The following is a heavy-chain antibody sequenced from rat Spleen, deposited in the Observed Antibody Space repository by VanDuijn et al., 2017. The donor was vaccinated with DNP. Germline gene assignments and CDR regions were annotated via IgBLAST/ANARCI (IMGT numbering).Heavy chain of an antibody. CDR2: ISGGGGT. V-gene: IGHV2S12*01. CDR3: TRDYSATGY. Sequence: QVQLKESGPGLVQPSQTLSLTCTVSGFSLTNYGVSWIRQPPGRGLAWIAAISGGGGTFYNSALKSRLSISRDTSKSQVFLKMNSLQTEDTAIYFCTRDYSATGYWGQGVMVTVSS. J-gene: IGHJ2*01. D-gene: IGHD1-1*01. CDR1: GFSLTNYG.